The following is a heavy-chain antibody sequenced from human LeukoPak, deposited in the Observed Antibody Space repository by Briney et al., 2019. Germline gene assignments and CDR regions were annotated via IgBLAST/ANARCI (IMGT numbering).Heavy chain of an antibody. J-gene: IGHJ4*02. D-gene: IGHD3-10*01. CDR1: GGTFSSYA. V-gene: IGHV1-69*13. Sequence: ASVKVSCKASGGTFSSYAISWVRQAPGQGLEWMGGIIPIFGTANYAQKFQGRVSITADESTSTAYMELSSLRSEDTAVYYCARDRGSGNVDYWGQGTLVTVSS. CDR2: IIPIFGTA. CDR3: ARDRGSGNVDY.